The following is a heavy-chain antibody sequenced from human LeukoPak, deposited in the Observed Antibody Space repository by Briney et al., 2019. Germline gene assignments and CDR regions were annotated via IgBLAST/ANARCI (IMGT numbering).Heavy chain of an antibody. CDR1: GFTFSDYY. V-gene: IGHV3-11*04. CDR2: ISSSGSTI. D-gene: IGHD3-9*01. J-gene: IGHJ4*02. Sequence: GGSLRLSCAASGFTFSDYYMSWIRQAPGKGLEWVSYISSSGSTIYYADSVKGRFTNSRDNAKNSLYLQMNSLRAEDTAVYYCARDWAYYDILTGSEADYWGQGTLVTVSS. CDR3: ARDWAYYDILTGSEADY.